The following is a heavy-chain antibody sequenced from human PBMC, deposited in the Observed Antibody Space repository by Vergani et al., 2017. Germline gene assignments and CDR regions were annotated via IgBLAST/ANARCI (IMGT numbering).Heavy chain of an antibody. Sequence: QLQLQESGPGLVKPSETLSLTCTVSGGSITYGAFYWGWIRQSPGKGLEWIGSIYYSENKFYNPSLESRVTLSIYTTKNQFSLKLKSVTAADTAVYYCARCFRDEGMIYGGTVENWFDPWWQGTLVIVSS. V-gene: IGHV4-39*01. CDR1: GGSITYGAFY. CDR2: IYYSENK. J-gene: IGHJ5*02. D-gene: IGHD3-22*01. CDR3: ARCFRDEGMIYGGTVENWFDP.